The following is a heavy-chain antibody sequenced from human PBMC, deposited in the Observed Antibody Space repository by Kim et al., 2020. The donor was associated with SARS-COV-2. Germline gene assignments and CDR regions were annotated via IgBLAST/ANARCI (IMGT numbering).Heavy chain of an antibody. CDR3: AKGRAYNSYDFDS. V-gene: IGHV3-23*01. J-gene: IGHJ4*02. CDR1: GFTFSDYC. D-gene: IGHD1-20*01. Sequence: GGSLRLSCAACGFTFSDYCMSWVRQAPGKGLEWVSGISASGERIYYADSVKGRFTISRDNSKNTLNVQMTSLRGEATAPVYCAKGRAYNSYDFDSWRQGTVVKVSS. CDR2: ISASGERI.